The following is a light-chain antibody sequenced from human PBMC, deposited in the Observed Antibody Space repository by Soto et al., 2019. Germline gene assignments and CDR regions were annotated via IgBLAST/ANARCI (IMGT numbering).Light chain of an antibody. Sequence: EIVLTQSPGTLSLSPGERATLSCRASQSVSSSYLAWYQQKPGQAPRLLIYGASSRATGIPDRFSGSGSGTDFTLTISRLEPEDFAVDYCQQYGSLLRTFGQGTKVEIK. J-gene: IGKJ1*01. CDR3: QQYGSLLRT. CDR1: QSVSSSY. V-gene: IGKV3-20*01. CDR2: GAS.